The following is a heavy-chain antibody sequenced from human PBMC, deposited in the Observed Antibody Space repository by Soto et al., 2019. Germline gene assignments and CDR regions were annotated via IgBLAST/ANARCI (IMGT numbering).Heavy chain of an antibody. V-gene: IGHV3-73*02. J-gene: IGHJ6*02. CDR2: IRSKTNSYAT. CDR3: TADTAMTRYGMDV. CDR1: GFTFSGSA. D-gene: IGHD5-18*01. Sequence: EVQLVESGGGLVQPGGSLKLSCAASGFTFSGSAMHWVRQASGKGLEWVGRIRSKTNSYATAYAASVEGRFTISRDDSKNTAYLQMNSLKSEDTAVYYCTADTAMTRYGMDVWGQGTTVTVSS.